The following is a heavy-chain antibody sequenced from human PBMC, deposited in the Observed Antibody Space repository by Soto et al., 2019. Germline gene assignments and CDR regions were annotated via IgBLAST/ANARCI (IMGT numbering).Heavy chain of an antibody. J-gene: IGHJ5*02. Sequence: ASVKVSFKASGYTFTSYGISWVRQAPGQGLEWMGWINPNSGGTNYAQKFQGWVTMTRDTSISTAYMELSRLRSDDTAVYYCARDPNPVQLERPLYNWFDPWGQGTLVTVSS. D-gene: IGHD1-1*01. CDR2: INPNSGGT. CDR3: ARDPNPVQLERPLYNWFDP. CDR1: GYTFTSYG. V-gene: IGHV1-2*04.